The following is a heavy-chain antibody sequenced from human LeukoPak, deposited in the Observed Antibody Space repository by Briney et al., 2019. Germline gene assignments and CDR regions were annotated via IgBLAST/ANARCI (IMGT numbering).Heavy chain of an antibody. D-gene: IGHD6-13*01. CDR1: GFTLSNFW. J-gene: IGHJ4*02. V-gene: IGHV3-53*01. CDR2: IYSGGST. CDR3: AREYSSSWYGGGGVDY. Sequence: PGGSLRLSCEASGFTLSNFWMSWVRQAPGKGLEWVSVIYSGGSTYYADSVKGRFTISRDNSKNTLYLQMNSLRAEDTAVYYCAREYSSSWYGGGGVDYWGQGTLVTVSS.